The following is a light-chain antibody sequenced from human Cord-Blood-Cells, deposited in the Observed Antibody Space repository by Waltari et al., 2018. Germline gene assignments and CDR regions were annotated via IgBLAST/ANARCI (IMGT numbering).Light chain of an antibody. J-gene: IGKJ3*01. CDR1: QDISNY. Sequence: DIQMSQSRSSLSASVGDRVPITCQASQDISNYLNWYQQKPGKAPKLLIYDASNLETGVPSRFSGSVSGTDFTFTISSLQPEDIATYYCQQYDNLPFTFGPGTKVDIK. V-gene: IGKV1-33*01. CDR3: QQYDNLPFT. CDR2: DAS.